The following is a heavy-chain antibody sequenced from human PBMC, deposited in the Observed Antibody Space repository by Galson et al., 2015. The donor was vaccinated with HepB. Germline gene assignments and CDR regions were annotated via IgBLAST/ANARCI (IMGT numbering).Heavy chain of an antibody. V-gene: IGHV3-15*01. CDR3: TTTKNYMDV. Sequence: SLRLSCAASGFTFNDAWMSWVRQAPGKGLEWVGRIKSKADRGTTDYAAPVKGRFTISRDDSKNTLYLQMDSLKSEDTAVYYRTTTKNYMDVWGEGTTVTVSS. J-gene: IGHJ6*03. CDR2: IKSKADRGTT. CDR1: GFTFNDAW.